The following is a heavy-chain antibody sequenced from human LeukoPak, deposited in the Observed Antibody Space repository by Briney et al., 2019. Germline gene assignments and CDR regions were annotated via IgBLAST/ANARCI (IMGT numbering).Heavy chain of an antibody. D-gene: IGHD5-18*01. CDR3: ARVGRGYSFKVYYFDY. CDR2: IGSDDSNK. Sequence: GGSLRLSCVASGFTFSTYGMHWVRQAPGKGLEWVAKIGSDDSNKHYADSVKGRFTISRDNSNNTLYLQMNSLRAEDTAVYYCARVGRGYSFKVYYFDYWGQGTLVTVSS. CDR1: GFTFSTYG. V-gene: IGHV3-30*02. J-gene: IGHJ4*02.